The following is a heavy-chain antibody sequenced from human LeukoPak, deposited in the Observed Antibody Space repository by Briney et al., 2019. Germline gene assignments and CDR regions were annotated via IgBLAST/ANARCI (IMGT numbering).Heavy chain of an antibody. J-gene: IGHJ4*02. D-gene: IGHD1-7*01. CDR1: GFTFSGFW. CDR2: IKQDGSEK. CDR3: ARAGSFWHYVY. Sequence: GGSLRLSSAASGFTFSGFWMSWVRQTPGKGLEWVANIKQDGSEKYYVDSVKGRFTSSRDNAKNSLALQMNGLRVEDTAVYYCARAGSFWHYVYWGQGTLVTVSS. V-gene: IGHV3-7*01.